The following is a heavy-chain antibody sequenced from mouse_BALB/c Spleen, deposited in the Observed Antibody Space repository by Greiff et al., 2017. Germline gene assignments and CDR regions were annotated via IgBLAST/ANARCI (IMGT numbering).Heavy chain of an antibody. V-gene: IGHV3-2*02. D-gene: IGHD1-1*01. CDR1: GYSITSDYA. Sequence: VQLKESGPGLVKPSQSLSLTCTVTGYSITSDYAWNWIRQFPGNKLEWMGYISYSGSTSYNPSLKSRISITRDTSKNQFFLQLNSVTTEDTATYYCASSYYGSSYFDVWGAGTTVTVSS. CDR3: ASSYYGSSYFDV. J-gene: IGHJ1*01. CDR2: ISYSGST.